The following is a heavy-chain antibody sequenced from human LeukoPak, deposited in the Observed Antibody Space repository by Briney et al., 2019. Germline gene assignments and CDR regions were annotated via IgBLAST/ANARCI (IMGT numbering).Heavy chain of an antibody. J-gene: IGHJ4*02. CDR2: IYYSGST. D-gene: IGHD6-13*01. CDR1: GGSISSYY. CDR3: ARGTWYSSSWWLDY. V-gene: IGHV4-59*01. Sequence: SETLSLTCTVSGGSISSYYWSWIRQPPGKGLEWIGYIYYSGSTNYNPSLKSRVTTSVDTSKNQFSLKLSSVTAADTAVYYCARGTWYSSSWWLDYWGQGTLVTVSS.